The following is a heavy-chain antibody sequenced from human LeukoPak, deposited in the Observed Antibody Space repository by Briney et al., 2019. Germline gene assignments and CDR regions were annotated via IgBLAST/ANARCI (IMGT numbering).Heavy chain of an antibody. CDR2: MNPNSGNT. Sequence: ASVEVSCKASGYTFTSYDINWVRQATGQGLEWMGWMNPNSGNTGYAQKFQGRVTMTRNTSISTAYMELSSLRSEDTAVYYCAREGYYSGGSCYYSYFDYWGQGTLVTVSS. CDR1: GYTFTSYD. V-gene: IGHV1-8*01. D-gene: IGHD2-15*01. CDR3: AREGYYSGGSCYYSYFDY. J-gene: IGHJ4*02.